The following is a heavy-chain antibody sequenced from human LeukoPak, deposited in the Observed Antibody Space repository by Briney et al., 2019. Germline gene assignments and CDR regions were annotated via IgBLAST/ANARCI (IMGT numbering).Heavy chain of an antibody. V-gene: IGHV5-51*01. D-gene: IGHD2-15*01. CDR2: FYPGDSDT. CDR1: GYSFTSYW. J-gene: IGHJ1*01. CDR3: ARSPPYCSGGSCYEYFQH. Sequence: PGESLKISWKGPGYSFTSYWIGWVRQIPGKGLGGMGIFYPGDSDTRYSPSFQGQVTISADKSISTAYLQWSSLKASDTAMYYCARSPPYCSGGSCYEYFQHWGQGTLVTVSS.